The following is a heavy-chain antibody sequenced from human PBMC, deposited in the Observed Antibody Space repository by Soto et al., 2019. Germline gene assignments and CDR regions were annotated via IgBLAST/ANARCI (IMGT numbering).Heavy chain of an antibody. V-gene: IGHV3-30-3*01. Sequence: GGSLRRSCGASGFTFSSYAMSWVRQAPGKGLEWVAVISYDGSNKYYADSVKGRFTISRDNSKNTLYLQMNSLRAEDTAVYYCARDRGSSSDLLWGMDVWGPGTTVTVSS. CDR2: ISYDGSNK. D-gene: IGHD6-6*01. J-gene: IGHJ6*02. CDR1: GFTFSSYA. CDR3: ARDRGSSSDLLWGMDV.